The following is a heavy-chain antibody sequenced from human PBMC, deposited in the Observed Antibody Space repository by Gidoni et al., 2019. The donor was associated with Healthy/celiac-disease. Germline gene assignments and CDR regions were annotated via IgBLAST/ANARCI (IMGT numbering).Heavy chain of an antibody. V-gene: IGHV3-21*01. CDR3: AREGFWSGYFPPYYYYYGMDV. CDR2: ISSSSSYI. Sequence: EVQLVESGGGLVKPGGSLRLSCAASGFTFRSYSINWFRQAPGKGLEWVVSISSSSSYIYYADSVKGRFTISRENAKNALYRQMNSLRAEDTDVYYCAREGFWSGYFPPYYYYYGMDVWGQGTTVTVSS. D-gene: IGHD3-3*01. CDR1: GFTFRSYS. J-gene: IGHJ6*02.